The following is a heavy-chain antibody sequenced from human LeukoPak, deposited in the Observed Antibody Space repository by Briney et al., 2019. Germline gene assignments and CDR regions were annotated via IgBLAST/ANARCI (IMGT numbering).Heavy chain of an antibody. Sequence: ASVKVSCKASGGTFSSYAISWVRLAPGQGLEWMGGIIPIFGTANYAQKFQGRVTITTDESTSTAYMELSSLRSEDTAVYYCARGAYSPTPLDYYYYYMDVWGKGTTVTVSS. V-gene: IGHV1-69*05. D-gene: IGHD4-11*01. CDR1: GGTFSSYA. CDR2: IIPIFGTA. J-gene: IGHJ6*03. CDR3: ARGAYSPTPLDYYYYYMDV.